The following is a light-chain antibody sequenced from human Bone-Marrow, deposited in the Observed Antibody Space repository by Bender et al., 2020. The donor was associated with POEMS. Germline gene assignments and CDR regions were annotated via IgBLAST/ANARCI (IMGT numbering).Light chain of an antibody. J-gene: IGLJ3*02. CDR1: GSNIGGYP. V-gene: IGLV1-40*01. Sequence: QSVLTQPPSVSGTPGQRVTISCSGSGSNIGGYPVHWYQQLPGTAPKLLIYGDHSRPSGVPDRFSGSKSGTSASLAITGLQAEDEADYYCHSYDTDLSVQVFGGGTKLTVL. CDR3: HSYDTDLSVQV. CDR2: GDH.